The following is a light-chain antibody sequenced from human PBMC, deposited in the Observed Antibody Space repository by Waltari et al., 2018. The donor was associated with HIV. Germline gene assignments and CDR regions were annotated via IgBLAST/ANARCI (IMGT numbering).Light chain of an antibody. V-gene: IGKV3-20*01. J-gene: IGKJ5*01. CDR3: QQYGGSPIP. Sequence: EIVLTQSPGTLSLSPGEKATLSCRASQSVNINYLAWYQHKPGQAPRLLIDGASSRATGIPDRFSGSGSGTDFTLSISRLESEDSAVYYCQQYGGSPIPFGQGTRLEIK. CDR2: GAS. CDR1: QSVNINY.